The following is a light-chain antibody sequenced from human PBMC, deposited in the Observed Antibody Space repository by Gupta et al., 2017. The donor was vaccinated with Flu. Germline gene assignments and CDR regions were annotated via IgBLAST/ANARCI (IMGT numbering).Light chain of an antibody. Sequence: LGDKYACWYQQKPGQSPVLVIYQDSKRPSGIPERFSGSNSGNTATLTISGTQAMDEADYYCQAWDSSTASYVFGTGTKVTVL. J-gene: IGLJ1*01. V-gene: IGLV3-1*01. CDR2: QDS. CDR1: LGDKY. CDR3: QAWDSSTASYV.